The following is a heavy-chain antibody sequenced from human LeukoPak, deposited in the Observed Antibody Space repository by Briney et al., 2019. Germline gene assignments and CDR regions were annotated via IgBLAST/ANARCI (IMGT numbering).Heavy chain of an antibody. V-gene: IGHV3-23*01. J-gene: IGHJ4*02. D-gene: IGHD6-19*01. CDR3: ANSRIAVAGAFDY. CDR2: ISGSGGST. Sequence: GGSLRLSCAASGFNVRSNYMSWVRQAPGKGLEWVSAISGSGGSTYYADSVKGRFTISRDNSKNTLYLQMNSLRAEDTAVYYCANSRIAVAGAFDYWGQGTLVTVSS. CDR1: GFNVRSNY.